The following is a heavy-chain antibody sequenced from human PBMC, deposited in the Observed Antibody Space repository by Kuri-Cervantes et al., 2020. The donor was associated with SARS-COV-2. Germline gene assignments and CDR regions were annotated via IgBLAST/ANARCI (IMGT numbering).Heavy chain of an antibody. CDR1: GFTFSNAW. J-gene: IGHJ3*02. CDR2: IKSKTDGGTT. Sequence: GGSLRLSCAASGFTFSNAWMCWVRQAPGKGLEWVGRIKSKTDGGTTDYAAPVKGRFTISRDDSKNTLYLQMNSLKTEDTAVYYCTTGYYDYVWGSYRPDAFDIWGQGTMVTVSS. D-gene: IGHD3-16*02. V-gene: IGHV3-15*01. CDR3: TTGYYDYVWGSYRPDAFDI.